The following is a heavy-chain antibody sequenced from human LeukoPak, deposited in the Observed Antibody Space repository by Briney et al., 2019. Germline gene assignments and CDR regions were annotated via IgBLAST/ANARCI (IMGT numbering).Heavy chain of an antibody. V-gene: IGHV3-33*01. CDR1: GFTFSSYG. CDR3: ARLMGDLYLAAAGTGRYFDL. J-gene: IGHJ2*01. Sequence: PGGSLRLSCAASGFTFSSYGMHWVRQTPGKGLEWMALIWYDGSNQYYADSVKGRFTISRDNSNNTLYLQMNSLRAEDTAVYYCARLMGDLYLAAAGTGRYFDLWGRGTLVTVSS. CDR2: IWYDGSNQ. D-gene: IGHD6-13*01.